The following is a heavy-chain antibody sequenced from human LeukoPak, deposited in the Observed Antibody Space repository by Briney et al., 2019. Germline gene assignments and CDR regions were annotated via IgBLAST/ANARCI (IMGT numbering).Heavy chain of an antibody. Sequence: GRSLRLSCAASGFTFSSYGMHWVRQAPGKGLEWVAVIWYDGSNKYYADSVKGRFTISRDNSKNTLYLQMNSLRAEDTAVYYCARDADLGATITGAFDIWGQGTMVTVSS. CDR1: GFTFSSYG. V-gene: IGHV3-33*01. D-gene: IGHD5-24*01. J-gene: IGHJ3*02. CDR2: IWYDGSNK. CDR3: ARDADLGATITGAFDI.